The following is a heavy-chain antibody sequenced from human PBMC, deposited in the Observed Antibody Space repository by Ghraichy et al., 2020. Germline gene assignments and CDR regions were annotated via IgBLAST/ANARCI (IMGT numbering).Heavy chain of an antibody. J-gene: IGHJ4*02. CDR3: ARFLGYCSGGSCYSYYFDY. V-gene: IGHV4-59*01. D-gene: IGHD2-15*01. CDR2: IYYSGST. CDR1: GGSISSYY. Sequence: SETLSLTCTVSGGSISSYYWSWIRQPPGKGLEWIGYIYYSGSTNYNPSLKSRVTISVDTSKNQFSLKLSSVTAADTAVYYCARFLGYCSGGSCYSYYFDYWGQGTLVTVSS.